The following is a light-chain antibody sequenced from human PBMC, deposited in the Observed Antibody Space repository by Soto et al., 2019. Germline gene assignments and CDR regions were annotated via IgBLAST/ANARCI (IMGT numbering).Light chain of an antibody. Sequence: ERVMTQSPVTLSVSPGERATLSCRASQSVSSNLAWYQQKPGQAPRLLIYRTSNRATGIPDRFSGSGSGTDFTLTISRLEPEDFAVYWCQQYDSSPRTFGQGTKVDIK. CDR2: RTS. J-gene: IGKJ1*01. CDR3: QQYDSSPRT. CDR1: QSVSSN. V-gene: IGKV3-20*01.